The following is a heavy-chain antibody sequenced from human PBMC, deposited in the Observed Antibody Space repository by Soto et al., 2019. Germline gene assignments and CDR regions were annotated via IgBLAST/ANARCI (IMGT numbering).Heavy chain of an antibody. CDR2: IIPIFGTA. D-gene: IGHD6-19*01. CDR3: ARTLASGWYSENVGWFDH. CDR1: GGTFSSYA. V-gene: IGHV1-69*13. J-gene: IGHJ5*02. Sequence: GXSVKVSCKASGGTFSSYAISWVRQAPGQGLEWMGGIIPIFGTANYAQKFQGRVTITADESTSTAYMELSSLRSEDTAVYYCARTLASGWYSENVGWFDHWGQGTLVTVSS.